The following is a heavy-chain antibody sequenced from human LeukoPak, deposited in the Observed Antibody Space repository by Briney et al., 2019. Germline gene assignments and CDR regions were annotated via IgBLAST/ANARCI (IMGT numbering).Heavy chain of an antibody. CDR2: IRYDASDK. J-gene: IGHJ4*02. D-gene: IGHD6-13*01. Sequence: GGSLRLSCAASGFTFKNYGMYWVRQAPGRGLEWVAFIRYDASDKYYADSVKGRFTISRDNSKNTVYLQMDNLRAEDTALYYCAKDHVNAGRLDYWGQGTPVTVSS. CDR1: GFTFKNYG. V-gene: IGHV3-30*02. CDR3: AKDHVNAGRLDY.